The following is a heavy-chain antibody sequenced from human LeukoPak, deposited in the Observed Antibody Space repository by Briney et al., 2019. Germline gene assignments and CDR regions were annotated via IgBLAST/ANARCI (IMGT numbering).Heavy chain of an antibody. V-gene: IGHV4-39*07. CDR2: INHSGST. CDR3: ARLWNPMVRGVPIGWYYYYYMDV. J-gene: IGHJ6*03. D-gene: IGHD3-10*01. CDR1: GGPISSSSYY. Sequence: SETLSLTCTVSGGPISSSSYYWGWIRQPPGTGLEWIGEINHSGSTNYNPSLKSRVTISVDTSKNQFSLKLSSVTAADTAVYYCARLWNPMVRGVPIGWYYYYYMDVWGKGTTVTISS.